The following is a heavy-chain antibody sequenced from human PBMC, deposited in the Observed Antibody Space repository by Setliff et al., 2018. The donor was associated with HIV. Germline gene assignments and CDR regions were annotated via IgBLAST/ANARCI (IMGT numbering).Heavy chain of an antibody. CDR3: ARNGGSDGDYVY. V-gene: IGHV3-48*03. D-gene: IGHD4-17*01. CDR1: EFTFSSYE. Sequence: GGSLRLSCAASEFTFSSYEMNWVRQAPGKGLEWVSYISRSGSTIYYADSVEGRFTISRDNAKNSLYLQMNSLRAEDTAVYYCARNGGSDGDYVYWGQGTLVTVSS. CDR2: ISRSGSTI. J-gene: IGHJ4*02.